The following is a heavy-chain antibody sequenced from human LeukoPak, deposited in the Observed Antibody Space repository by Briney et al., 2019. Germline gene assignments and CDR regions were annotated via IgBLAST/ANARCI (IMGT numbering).Heavy chain of an antibody. J-gene: IGHJ5*02. D-gene: IGHD3-3*01. V-gene: IGHV1-24*01. CDR2: FDPEDGET. CDR1: GYTLTELS. CDR3: ATVHEEIFGVVIIRWFDP. Sequence: ASVKVSCKVSGYTLTELSMHWVRQAPGKGLGWMGGFDPEDGETIYAQKFQGRVTMTEDTSTDTAYMELSSLRSEDTAVYYCATVHEEIFGVVIIRWFDPWGQGTLVTVSS.